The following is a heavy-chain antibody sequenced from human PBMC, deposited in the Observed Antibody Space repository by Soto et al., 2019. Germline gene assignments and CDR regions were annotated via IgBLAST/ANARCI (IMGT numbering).Heavy chain of an antibody. CDR3: ARDRRGDYGQYYYYMDV. V-gene: IGHV1-69*04. J-gene: IGHJ6*03. D-gene: IGHD4-17*01. CDR2: IIPILGIA. Sequence: SVKVSCKASGGTFSSYTISWVRQAPGQGLEWMGRIIPILGIANYAQKFQGRVTITADKSTSTAYMELSSLRSEDTAVYYCARDRRGDYGQYYYYMDVWGKGTTVTVSS. CDR1: GGTFSSYT.